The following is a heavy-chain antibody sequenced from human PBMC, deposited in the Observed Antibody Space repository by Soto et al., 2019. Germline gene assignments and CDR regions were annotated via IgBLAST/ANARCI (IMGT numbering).Heavy chain of an antibody. CDR3: ARVRGSSSPLDH. Sequence: QVQLVQPGAEVKKPGASVKVSCKASGYTFSNYDINWVRQATGQGLEWMGWMNPNSGNTGNAQKCQGRATMTRNTSIRTAYMELTSLTSEVTAVYSCARVRGSSSPLDHWGQGTLITVSS. CDR1: GYTFSNYD. D-gene: IGHD6-13*01. CDR2: MNPNSGNT. V-gene: IGHV1-8*01. J-gene: IGHJ1*01.